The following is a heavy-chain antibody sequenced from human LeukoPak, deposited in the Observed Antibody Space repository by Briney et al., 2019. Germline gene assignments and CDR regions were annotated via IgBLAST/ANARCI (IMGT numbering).Heavy chain of an antibody. J-gene: IGHJ6*03. D-gene: IGHD3-9*01. V-gene: IGHV3-48*01. Sequence: PGGSLRLSCAASGFTFNAYSMNWVRQAPGKGLEWVSFISSSLDSNIYYADSVKGRFTISRDNAKNSLYLQMNSLRAEDTAVYYCARGVRDILSGYYTDYYFYYMDVWGKGTTVTVSS. CDR2: ISSSLDSNI. CDR3: ARGVRDILSGYYTDYYFYYMDV. CDR1: GFTFNAYS.